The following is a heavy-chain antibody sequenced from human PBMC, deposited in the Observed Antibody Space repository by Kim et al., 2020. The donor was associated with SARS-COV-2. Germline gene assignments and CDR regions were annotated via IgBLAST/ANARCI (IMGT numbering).Heavy chain of an antibody. CDR3: ARGDRRMIVVVITPYYYYGMDV. CDR2: MNPNSGNT. D-gene: IGHD3-22*01. J-gene: IGHJ6*02. CDR1: GYTFTSHD. Sequence: ASVKVSCKASGYTFTSHDINWVRQATGQGLEWMGWMNPNSGNTGYAQKFQGRVTMTRNTSISTASMELSSLRSEDTAVYYCARGDRRMIVVVITPYYYYGMDVWGQGTTVTVSS. V-gene: IGHV1-8*01.